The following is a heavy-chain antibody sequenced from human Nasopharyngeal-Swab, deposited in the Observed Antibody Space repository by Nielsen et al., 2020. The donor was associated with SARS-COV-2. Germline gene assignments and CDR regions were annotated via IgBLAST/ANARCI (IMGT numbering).Heavy chain of an antibody. D-gene: IGHD2-15*01. CDR1: GYTLTRNY. Sequence: ASVKVSCKASGYTLTRNYIHWVRQAPAQGLEWMGIINPGGGSARYSQNFQGRVTMTRDTSTNTVYMELYSLTSDDTAVYYCARGGDPREVVAATDCFDPWGQGTLVTVSS. V-gene: IGHV1-46*01. CDR3: ARGGDPREVVAATDCFDP. CDR2: INPGGGSA. J-gene: IGHJ5*02.